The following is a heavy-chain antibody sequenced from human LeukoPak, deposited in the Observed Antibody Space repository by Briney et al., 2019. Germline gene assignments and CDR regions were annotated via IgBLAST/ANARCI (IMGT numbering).Heavy chain of an antibody. Sequence: GGSLRLSCAASGFTFSSYSMNWVRQAPGKGLEWVSSISSSSSYIYYADSVKGRFTISRDNAKNSLYLQMNSLRAEDTAVYYCARDPTYYYDGSGYYFFDYWGQGTLVTVSS. CDR1: GFTFSSYS. CDR2: ISSSSSYI. J-gene: IGHJ4*02. V-gene: IGHV3-21*01. CDR3: ARDPTYYYDGSGYYFFDY. D-gene: IGHD3-22*01.